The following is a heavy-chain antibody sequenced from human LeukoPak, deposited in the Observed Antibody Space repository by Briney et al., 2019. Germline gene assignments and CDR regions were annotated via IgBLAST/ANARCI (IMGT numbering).Heavy chain of an antibody. V-gene: IGHV1-2*02. D-gene: IGHD4-11*01. CDR3: ARDGKRDHSNYNCFVP. J-gene: IGHJ5*02. CDR1: GYTFTGYY. Sequence: GASVKVSCKASGYTFTGYYMHWVRQAPGQGLEWMGWINPNSGGTNYAQKFQGRVTMTRDTSISTAYMELSRLRSDDTAVYYCARDGKRDHSNYNCFVPWGPGTLVTVSS. CDR2: INPNSGGT.